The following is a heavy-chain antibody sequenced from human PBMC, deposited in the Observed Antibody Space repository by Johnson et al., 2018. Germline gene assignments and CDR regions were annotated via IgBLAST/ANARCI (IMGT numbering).Heavy chain of an antibody. D-gene: IGHD3-3*01. Sequence: QVQLQESGPGQVKPSEAXSLTCPVSGGSIGSYFWSWIRQPPGKGLEWIGVIFYSGSTNSNPTLKNSVIISVDTAKNQFSLQLSPVTAADTGVYFRAMESRVPGGDAFDIWGQGSMVTVSS. CDR1: GGSIGSYF. J-gene: IGHJ3*02. CDR2: IFYSGST. CDR3: AMESRVPGGDAFDI. V-gene: IGHV4-59*01.